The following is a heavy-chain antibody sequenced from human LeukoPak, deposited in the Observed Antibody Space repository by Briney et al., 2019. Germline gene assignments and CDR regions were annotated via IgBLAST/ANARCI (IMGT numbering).Heavy chain of an antibody. CDR1: GFTFSTYA. CDR2: VSTSGGDT. CDR3: AKGKDYYGSGSYYGY. J-gene: IGHJ4*02. D-gene: IGHD3-10*01. Sequence: GGSLRLSCAASGFTFSTYAMSWVRQAPGKGLEWVSSVSTSGGDTYNADSVKGRFTISRDNSKNTLYLQMNSLRAEDTAVYYCAKGKDYYGSGSYYGYWGQGTLVTVSS. V-gene: IGHV3-23*01.